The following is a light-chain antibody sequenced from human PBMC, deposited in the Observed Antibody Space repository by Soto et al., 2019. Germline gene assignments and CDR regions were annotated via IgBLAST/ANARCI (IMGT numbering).Light chain of an antibody. V-gene: IGLV2-14*01. CDR3: SSYTSSSTPRYV. J-gene: IGLJ1*01. CDR2: DVS. CDR1: SSDVGGYNY. Sequence: QSALTQPASVSGSPGQSITISCTGTSSDVGGYNYVSRYQQHPGKAPKLMIYDVSNRPSGVSNRFSGSKSGNTASLTISGLQAEDEADYYCSSYTSSSTPRYVFGTGTKVTVL.